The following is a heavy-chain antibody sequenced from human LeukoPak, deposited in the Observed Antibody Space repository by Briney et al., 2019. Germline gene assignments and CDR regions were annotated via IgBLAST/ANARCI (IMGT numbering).Heavy chain of an antibody. Sequence: SETLSLTCTVSGGSISSYYWSWIRQPPGKGLEWIGYIYYSGSTNYNPSLKSRVTISGDTSKNQFSLKLSSVTAADTAVYYYASGYSYYYYMDVWGKGTTVTVSS. V-gene: IGHV4-59*01. CDR2: IYYSGST. CDR3: ASGYSYYYYMDV. D-gene: IGHD2-15*01. CDR1: GGSISSYY. J-gene: IGHJ6*03.